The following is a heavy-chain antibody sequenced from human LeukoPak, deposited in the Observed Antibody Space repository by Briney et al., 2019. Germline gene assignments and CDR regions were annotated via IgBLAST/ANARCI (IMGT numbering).Heavy chain of an antibody. J-gene: IGHJ6*02. D-gene: IGHD3-16*01. CDR1: GFTFSNYG. CDR2: ISYDGSNR. CDR3: AKVVGDGTYYYYGVDV. V-gene: IGHV3-30*18. Sequence: GGSLRLSCAASGFTFSNYGMHWVRQAPGKGLEWVAVISYDGSNRYYGDSVKGRFTISRDNSKNTLNLQMNSLRAEDTAVYYCAKVVGDGTYYYYGVDVWGQGTTVTVSS.